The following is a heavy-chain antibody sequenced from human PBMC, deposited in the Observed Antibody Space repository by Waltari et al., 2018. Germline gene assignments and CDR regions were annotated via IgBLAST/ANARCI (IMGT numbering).Heavy chain of an antibody. D-gene: IGHD3-16*01. Sequence: QVQLQESGPGLVKPSQTLSLTCPVSGGPTSSSSYYWGWIRQPPGKGLEWIGSIYYSGSTYYNPSLKSLVTISVDTSKNQFSLKLSSVTAADTAVYYCARPRGLDWFDPWGQGTLVTVSS. CDR1: GGPTSSSSYY. V-gene: IGHV4-39*01. CDR2: IYYSGST. CDR3: ARPRGLDWFDP. J-gene: IGHJ5*02.